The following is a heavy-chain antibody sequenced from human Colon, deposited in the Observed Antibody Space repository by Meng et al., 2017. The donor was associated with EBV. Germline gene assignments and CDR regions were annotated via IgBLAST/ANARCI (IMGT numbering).Heavy chain of an antibody. V-gene: IGHV4-39*07. CDR2: IYYTGST. CDR1: GDSISSSSYY. CDR3: ARDFSVVPAAPKINWFDP. D-gene: IGHD2-2*01. Sequence: QVQLQEPGPGLVKPSETLSLTCTVSGDSISSSSYYWGWIRQPPGKGLEWIGSIYYTGSTYYNPSLKSRVTISLDTSKNQFSLKLSSVTAADTAVYYCARDFSVVPAAPKINWFDPWGQGTLVTVSS. J-gene: IGHJ5*02.